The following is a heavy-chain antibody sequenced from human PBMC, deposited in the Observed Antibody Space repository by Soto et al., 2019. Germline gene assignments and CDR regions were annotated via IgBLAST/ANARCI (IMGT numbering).Heavy chain of an antibody. V-gene: IGHV1-2*02. J-gene: IGHJ6*02. Sequence: QVQLVQSGAEVKKPGASVKVSCKASGYTFTDYYMHWVRQAPGQGLEWMGWINPNSGGTNYAQKFQGRVTMTRDTSISTAYMELSRLRSDDTAVYYCAREDFVVVIPYYYGMDVWGQGTTVTVSS. CDR3: AREDFVVVIPYYYGMDV. D-gene: IGHD3-3*01. CDR2: INPNSGGT. CDR1: GYTFTDYY.